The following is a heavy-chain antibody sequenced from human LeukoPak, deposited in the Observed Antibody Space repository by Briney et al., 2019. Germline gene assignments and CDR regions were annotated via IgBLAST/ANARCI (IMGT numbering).Heavy chain of an antibody. D-gene: IGHD1-26*01. Sequence: SGGSLRLSCAASGFTFNSYAMAWVRQAPEKGLEWVSSIMDSGVSTYYADSVKGRFTISRDNSKNTLYLQMNSLRAEDTAVYYCAKGSRGNYDYWGQGTLVRVS. CDR3: AKGSRGNYDY. V-gene: IGHV3-23*01. J-gene: IGHJ4*02. CDR1: GFTFNSYA. CDR2: IMDSGVST.